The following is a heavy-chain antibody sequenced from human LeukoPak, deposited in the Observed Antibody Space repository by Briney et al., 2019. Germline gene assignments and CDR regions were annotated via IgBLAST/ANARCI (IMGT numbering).Heavy chain of an antibody. CDR1: GGSISSSRDY. CDR3: ARSRYYCDSGIYYNSAFDI. Sequence: SETLSLTCTVSGGSISSSRDYWVWIRQPPGKGLEWIGSISYTGITYYNPSLKSRVTISVDTSKNQFSLKLSSVTAADTAVYYCARSRYYCDSGIYYNSAFDIWGQGTLVTVSS. J-gene: IGHJ3*02. CDR2: ISYTGIT. D-gene: IGHD3-10*01. V-gene: IGHV4-39*01.